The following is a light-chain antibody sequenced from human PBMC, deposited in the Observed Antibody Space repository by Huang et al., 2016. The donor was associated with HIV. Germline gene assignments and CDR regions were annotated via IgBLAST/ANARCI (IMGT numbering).Light chain of an antibody. CDR1: QRVSSSY. V-gene: IGKV3-20*01. CDR3: QQYGTSRIFT. J-gene: IGKJ3*01. CDR2: GAS. Sequence: EIVLTQSPGTLSLSPGERATLSCRASQRVSSSYLACYQQKPGQAPRLLIYGASYRATGIPDRFSGSGSGTDFTLTISRLEPEDLAVYYCQQYGTSRIFTFGPGTRVDIK.